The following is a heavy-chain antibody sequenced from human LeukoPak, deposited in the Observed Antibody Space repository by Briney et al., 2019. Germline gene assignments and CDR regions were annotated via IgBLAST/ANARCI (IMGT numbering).Heavy chain of an antibody. CDR3: ARQRRTTNLFYYYDSSAYFDY. Sequence: GASVKVSCKASGGTFSSYAISWVRQAPGQGLEWMGGIIPIFGTANYAQKFQGRVTITRNTSISTAYMELSSLRSEDTAVYYCARQRRTTNLFYYYDSSAYFDYWGQGTLVTVSS. D-gene: IGHD3-22*01. V-gene: IGHV1-69*05. CDR2: IIPIFGTA. J-gene: IGHJ4*02. CDR1: GGTFSSYA.